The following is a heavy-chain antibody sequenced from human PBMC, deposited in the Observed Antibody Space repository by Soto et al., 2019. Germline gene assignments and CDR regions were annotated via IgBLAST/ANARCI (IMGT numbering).Heavy chain of an antibody. CDR2: IYSSGRT. CDR3: ARDLDVNTALYDWYFDL. V-gene: IGHV4-4*07. D-gene: IGHD4-17*01. CDR1: GGSTSGKY. J-gene: IGHJ2*01. Sequence: QVHLQESGPGVVKASETLSLTCSLSGGSTSGKYWSWIRQSAGKGLEWIGRIYSSGRTHYNPSLGRRVSMSVAQNSFSLRLTYVTAADTAIYYCARDLDVNTALYDWYFDLWGRGTQVSVSS.